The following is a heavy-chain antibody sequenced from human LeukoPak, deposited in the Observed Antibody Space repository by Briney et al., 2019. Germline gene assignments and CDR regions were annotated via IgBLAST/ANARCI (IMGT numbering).Heavy chain of an antibody. J-gene: IGHJ6*02. V-gene: IGHV4-59*01. D-gene: IGHD3-9*01. CDR1: GGSISSYY. Sequence: SSETLSLTCTVSGGSISSYYWSWIRQPPGKGLEWIGYIYYSGSTNYNPSLKSRVTISVDTSKNQFSLKLSSVTAADTAVYYCARARSYDILTAHASYYYYGMDVWGQGTLVTVSS. CDR2: IYYSGST. CDR3: ARARSYDILTAHASYYYYGMDV.